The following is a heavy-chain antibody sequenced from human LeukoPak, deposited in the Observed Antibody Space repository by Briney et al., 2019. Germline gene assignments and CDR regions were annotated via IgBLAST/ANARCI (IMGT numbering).Heavy chain of an antibody. CDR2: INPNSGGT. J-gene: IGHJ4*02. CDR3: ARQYDILTGADKFDY. V-gene: IGHV1-2*02. D-gene: IGHD3-9*01. Sequence: GASVKVSCKAPGYTFTGYYMHWVRQAPGQGLEWMGWINPNSGGTNYAQKFQGRVTMTRDTSISTAYMELSRLRSDDTAVYYCARQYDILTGADKFDYWGQGTLVTVSS. CDR1: GYTFTGYY.